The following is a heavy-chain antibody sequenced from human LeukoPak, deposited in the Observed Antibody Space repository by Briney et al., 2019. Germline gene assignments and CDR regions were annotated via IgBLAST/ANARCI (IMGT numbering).Heavy chain of an antibody. CDR3: ARDAAAGIDY. D-gene: IGHD6-13*01. Sequence: GRSLRLSCAASGFTFSSYGMHWVRKAPGKGLEWVSVIWYDGSNKYYADCVKGRFTISRDNSKNTLYLQMNSMRAEDTAVYYCARDAAAGIDYWGQGTLVTVSS. CDR1: GFTFSSYG. CDR2: IWYDGSNK. J-gene: IGHJ4*02. V-gene: IGHV3-33*01.